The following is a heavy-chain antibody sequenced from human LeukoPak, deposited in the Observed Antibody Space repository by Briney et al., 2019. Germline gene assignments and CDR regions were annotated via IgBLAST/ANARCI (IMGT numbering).Heavy chain of an antibody. J-gene: IGHJ6*02. Sequence: PGGSLRLSCAASGFSLSSYWMSWVRQAPGKGLEWVATMNEDEREKYYVASVKGRFTIYRDNAKNSLYLQMNSLRAEDTAVYYCATFWCSLESDWLRDAMDVWGQGTTVTVSS. CDR2: MNEDEREK. CDR1: GFSLSSYW. CDR3: ATFWCSLESDWLRDAMDV. D-gene: IGHD2-21*02. V-gene: IGHV3-7*01.